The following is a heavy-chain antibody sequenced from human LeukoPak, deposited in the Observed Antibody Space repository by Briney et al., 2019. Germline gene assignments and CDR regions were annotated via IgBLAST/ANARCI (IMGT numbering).Heavy chain of an antibody. J-gene: IGHJ6*03. D-gene: IGHD3-10*01. V-gene: IGHV3-73*01. Sequence: GGSLRLSCVASGFIFSDYGMQWVRQASGKGLEWVGRIRSKANSYATAYAASVKGRITIARDDSKKTAYLQMNSLKTEYTAVYYCTRGPGAGDYYYYYYMDVWGKGTTVTISS. CDR2: IRSKANSYAT. CDR1: GFIFSDYG. CDR3: TRGPGAGDYYYYYYMDV.